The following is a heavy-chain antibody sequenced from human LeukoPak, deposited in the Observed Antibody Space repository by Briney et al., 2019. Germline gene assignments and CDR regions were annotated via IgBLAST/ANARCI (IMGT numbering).Heavy chain of an antibody. CDR3: ARDPGWYSRAFDP. J-gene: IGHJ5*02. D-gene: IGHD6-13*01. CDR1: GYSISSGYY. Sequence: NPSETLSLTCAVSGYSISSGYYWSWIRQPPGKGLEWIGYIYYSGSTNYNPSLKSRVTISVDTSKNQFSLKLSSVTAADTAVYYCARDPGWYSRAFDPWGQGTLVTVSS. V-gene: IGHV4-61*01. CDR2: IYYSGST.